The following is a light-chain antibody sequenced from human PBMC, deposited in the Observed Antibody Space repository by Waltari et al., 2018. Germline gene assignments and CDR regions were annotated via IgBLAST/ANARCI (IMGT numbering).Light chain of an antibody. J-gene: IGKJ5*01. CDR3: QQRSNWPPIT. V-gene: IGKV3-11*01. Sequence: EIVLTQSPATLSLSPGGRPTLSCRASQSVGSYLAWYQQKPGQAPRLLIYDASNRATGIPARFSGSGSGTDFTLTISSLEPEDFAVYYCQQRSNWPPITFGQGTRLEIK. CDR2: DAS. CDR1: QSVGSY.